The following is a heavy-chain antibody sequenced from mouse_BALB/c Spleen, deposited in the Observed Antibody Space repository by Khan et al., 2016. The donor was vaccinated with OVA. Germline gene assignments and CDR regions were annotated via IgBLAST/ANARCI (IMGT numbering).Heavy chain of an antibody. CDR2: IYPGNGYT. D-gene: IGHD2-14*01. V-gene: IGHV1S134*01. CDR1: GFTFTSYG. Sequence: VQLQQPGAELGRPGSSVKLSCKTSGFTFTSYGIKWVKQRPGQGLEWIGYIYPGNGYTVYNEKFQGKATLTSDTSASPAYMQFRSLTSEDSAIYFCAAAYYRNYFDYWGQGTTLTVSS. J-gene: IGHJ2*01. CDR3: AAAYYRNYFDY.